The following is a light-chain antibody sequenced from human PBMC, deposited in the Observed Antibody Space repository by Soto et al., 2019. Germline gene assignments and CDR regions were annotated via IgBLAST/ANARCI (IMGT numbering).Light chain of an antibody. V-gene: IGKV1-39*01. CDR3: QQSYSTPWT. CDR1: QSISSH. J-gene: IGKJ1*01. CDR2: AAS. Sequence: DIQMTQSPSSLSASVGDRITITCRANQSISSHLNWYQQKPGKAPKLLIYAASSLQSGVASRFSGSGSGTDFILTIGSLQPEDFATYYCQQSYSTPWTFGQGTKVEIK.